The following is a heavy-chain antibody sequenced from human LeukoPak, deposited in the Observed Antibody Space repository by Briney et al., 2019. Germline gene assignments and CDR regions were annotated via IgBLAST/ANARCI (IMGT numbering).Heavy chain of an antibody. CDR3: AKYRIAVPGTSGWFDP. CDR1: GGSISSYY. V-gene: IGHV4-59*08. J-gene: IGHJ5*02. D-gene: IGHD6-19*01. Sequence: SETLSLTCTVSGGSISSYYLSWIRQPPGKGLEWIGYIYYSGSTNYNPSLKSRVTISVDTSKNQFSLKLSSVTAADTAVYYCAKYRIAVPGTSGWFDPWGQGTLVTVSS. CDR2: IYYSGST.